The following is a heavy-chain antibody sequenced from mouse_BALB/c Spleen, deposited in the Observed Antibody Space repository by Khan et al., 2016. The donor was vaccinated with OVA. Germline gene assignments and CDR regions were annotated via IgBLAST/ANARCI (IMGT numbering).Heavy chain of an antibody. Sequence: QVQLKESGPGLVAPSQSLSITCTASGLSLSNYGVSWVRQPPGKGLEWLGVIWGDGNTNYHSALKTRLSISKDNSKSQVFLKLNSLQTDDTATYYCAIIYYGYDWFTYWGQGTLVTGSA. J-gene: IGHJ3*01. D-gene: IGHD2-2*01. CDR3: AIIYYGYDWFTY. CDR1: GLSLSNYG. V-gene: IGHV2-3*01. CDR2: IWGDGNT.